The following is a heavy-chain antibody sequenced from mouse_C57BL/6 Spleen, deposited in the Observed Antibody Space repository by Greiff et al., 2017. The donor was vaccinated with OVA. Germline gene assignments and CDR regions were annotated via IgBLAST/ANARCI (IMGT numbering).Heavy chain of an antibody. CDR2: IWTGGGT. D-gene: IGHD2-5*01. J-gene: IGHJ1*03. Sequence: VQLMESGPGLVAPSQSLSITCTVSGFSLTSYAISWVRQPPGKGLEWLGVIWTGGGTNYNSALKSRLSISKDNSKSQVFLKMNSLQTDDTARYYCARKESYSNYEGWYFDVWGTGTTVTVSS. CDR1: GFSLTSYA. CDR3: ARKESYSNYEGWYFDV. V-gene: IGHV2-9-1*01.